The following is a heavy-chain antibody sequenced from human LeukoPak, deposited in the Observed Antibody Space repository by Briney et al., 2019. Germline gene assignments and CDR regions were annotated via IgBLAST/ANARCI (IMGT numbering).Heavy chain of an antibody. J-gene: IGHJ5*02. D-gene: IGHD1-7*01. CDR1: GGSISSGGYY. Sequence: SETLSLTCTVSGGSISSGGYYWSWIRQHPGKGLEWIGYIYYSGSTYYNPSLKSRVTISVDTSKNQFSLKLSSVTAADTAVYYCAREIAELSFSARFDPWGQGTLVTVSS. CDR3: AREIAELSFSARFDP. V-gene: IGHV4-31*03. CDR2: IYYSGST.